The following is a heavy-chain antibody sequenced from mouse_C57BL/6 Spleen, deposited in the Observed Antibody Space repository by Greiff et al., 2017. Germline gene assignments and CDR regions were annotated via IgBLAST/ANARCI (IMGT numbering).Heavy chain of an antibody. CDR1: GYTFTSYW. J-gene: IGHJ4*01. V-gene: IGHV1-72*01. CDR3: AREGVWLRRDYYAMDY. CDR2: IDPNSGGT. Sequence: QVHVKQPGAELVKPGASVKLSCKASGYTFTSYWMHWVKQRPGRGLEWIGRIDPNSGGTKYNEKFKSKATLTVDKPSSTAYMQLSSLTSEDSAVXYCAREGVWLRRDYYAMDYWGQGTSVTVSS. D-gene: IGHD2-2*01.